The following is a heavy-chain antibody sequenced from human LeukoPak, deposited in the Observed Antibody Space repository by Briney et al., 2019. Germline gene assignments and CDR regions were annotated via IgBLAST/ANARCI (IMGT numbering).Heavy chain of an antibody. CDR1: GYTFINYG. V-gene: IGHV1-18*01. J-gene: IGHJ6*03. D-gene: IGHD3-3*01. CDR2: ISPYNGNT. CDR3: ARERTPIWSGYYPPPRYYYYYMDV. Sequence: GASVKVSCKASGYTFINYGISWVRQAPGQGLEWMGWISPYNGNTYFAQKLQGRVSMTTDTSTSTANMELRSLRSDDTAVYYCARERTPIWSGYYPPPRYYYYYMDVWGKGTTVTVSS.